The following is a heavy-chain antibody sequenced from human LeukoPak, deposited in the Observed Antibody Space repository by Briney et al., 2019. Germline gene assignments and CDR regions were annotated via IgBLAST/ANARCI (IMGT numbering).Heavy chain of an antibody. CDR2: TYYRSKWYN. J-gene: IGHJ4*01. D-gene: IGHD2-15*01. CDR1: GDSVSSNSAA. Sequence: SQTLSLTCAISGDSVSSNSAAWNWIRQSPSRGLEWLGRTYYRSKWYNDYAVSVKSRIIINPDTSKNQFSLQLNSVTPEDTAVYFWGRDGRFSSASDFDSWGQGTLVTVSS. CDR3: GRDGRFSSASDFDS. V-gene: IGHV6-1*01.